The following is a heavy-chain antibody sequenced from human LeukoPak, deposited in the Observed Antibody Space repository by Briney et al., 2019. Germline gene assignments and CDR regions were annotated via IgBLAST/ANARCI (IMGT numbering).Heavy chain of an antibody. D-gene: IGHD1-14*01. Sequence: GGSLRLSCAASGFTVSSSHMNWVRQAPGKGPEWVSTIYNGGSTSYGDSVKGRFAISRDSSKSTLYLDMNSLRPEDTAVYYCASRDNEDRTNYYYYMDVWGKGTTVTVSS. V-gene: IGHV3-53*01. CDR3: ASRDNEDRTNYYYYMDV. CDR2: IYNGGST. CDR1: GFTVSSSH. J-gene: IGHJ6*03.